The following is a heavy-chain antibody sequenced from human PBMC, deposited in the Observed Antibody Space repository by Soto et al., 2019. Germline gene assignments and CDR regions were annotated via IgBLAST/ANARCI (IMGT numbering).Heavy chain of an antibody. CDR2: ISGSGGST. V-gene: IGHV3-23*01. D-gene: IGHD2-2*01. J-gene: IGHJ5*02. CDR1: GFTFSSYA. CDR3: AKDYNYQLLEGPSGNWFDP. Sequence: GGSLRLSCAASGFTFSSYAMSWVRQTPGKGLEWVSAISGSGGSTYYADSVKGRFTISRDNSKNTLYLQMNSLRAEDTAVYYCAKDYNYQLLEGPSGNWFDPWGQGTLVTVSS.